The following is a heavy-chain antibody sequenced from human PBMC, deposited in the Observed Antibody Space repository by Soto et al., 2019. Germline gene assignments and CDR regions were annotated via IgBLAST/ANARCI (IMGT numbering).Heavy chain of an antibody. D-gene: IGHD4-17*01. CDR1: GLTFSSYA. Sequence: GGSLRLSCAASGLTFSSYAMSWVRQAPGKGLEWVSAISGSGVSTYYADSVKGRFTISRDNSKNTLYLQMNSLRAEDTAVYYCAKNGRDTTLTTLDYWAQGTLVTVSS. CDR3: AKNGRDTTLTTLDY. J-gene: IGHJ4*02. V-gene: IGHV3-23*01. CDR2: ISGSGVST.